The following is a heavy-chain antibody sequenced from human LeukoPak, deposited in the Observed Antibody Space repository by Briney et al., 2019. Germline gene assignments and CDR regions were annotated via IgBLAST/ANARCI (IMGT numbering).Heavy chain of an antibody. D-gene: IGHD5-12*01. J-gene: IGHJ4*02. Sequence: GGSLRLSCAASGFTFHHYSMHWVRQPPGKGLEWVSLISWDGGITYYADSVRGRFTISRDNGKNSLSLEMNSLKTEDTALYYCAKDSNTGGYSFGSWGQGTLVTVTS. CDR2: ISWDGGIT. CDR1: GFTFHHYS. CDR3: AKDSNTGGYSFGS. V-gene: IGHV3-43*01.